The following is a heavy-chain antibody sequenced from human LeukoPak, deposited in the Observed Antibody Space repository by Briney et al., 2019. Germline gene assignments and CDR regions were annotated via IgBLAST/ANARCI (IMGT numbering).Heavy chain of an antibody. Sequence: SGPTLVNLTQTLTLTCTFSGFSLSTSGVGVGWIRQPPGKALEWLALIYWDDDKRYSPSLKSRLTITKDTSKNQVVLTMTNMDPVDTATYYCAHRLHSGSGSYFDYWGQGTLVTVSS. J-gene: IGHJ4*02. CDR2: IYWDDDK. CDR3: AHRLHSGSGSYFDY. D-gene: IGHD3-10*01. CDR1: GFSLSTSGVG. V-gene: IGHV2-5*02.